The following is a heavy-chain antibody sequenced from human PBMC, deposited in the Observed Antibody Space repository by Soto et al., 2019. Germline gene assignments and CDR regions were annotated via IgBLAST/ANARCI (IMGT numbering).Heavy chain of an antibody. V-gene: IGHV3-30*18. Sequence: GGSLRLSCAASGFTFNTYGMHWVRQAPGKGLEWVAVISYDGSDKYYADSVKGRFIISRDNSKNTLYLQMNSLRAEDTAIYYCAKSPNFYCSSPNCYKFYFDFWGQGALVTVSS. J-gene: IGHJ4*02. CDR1: GFTFNTYG. CDR2: ISYDGSDK. D-gene: IGHD2-2*02. CDR3: AKSPNFYCSSPNCYKFYFDF.